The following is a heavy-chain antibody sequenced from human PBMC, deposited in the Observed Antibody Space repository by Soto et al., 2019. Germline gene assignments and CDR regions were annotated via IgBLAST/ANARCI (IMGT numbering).Heavy chain of an antibody. V-gene: IGHV3-15*07. Sequence: DVQLVESGGGLLKPGGSLRLSCAASGFTFSYAWMNWVRQAPGKGLEWVGRIKSKTDGGTTDYAAPVKGRFTISRGDSRRTLYLQMNSLKTEDTVVYYGTTDGPWGEEAFDTWGQGTMVTVSS. J-gene: IGHJ3*02. CDR3: TTDGPWGEEAFDT. D-gene: IGHD3-16*01. CDR2: IKSKTDGGTT. CDR1: GFTFSYAW.